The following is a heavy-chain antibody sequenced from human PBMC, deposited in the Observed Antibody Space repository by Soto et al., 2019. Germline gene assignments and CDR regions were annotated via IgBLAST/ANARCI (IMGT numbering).Heavy chain of an antibody. CDR2: IIPMFGTA. Sequence: SVKVSCKTSGGSFSNYAISWVRQAPGQGLEWMGAIIPMFGTANYAQMFQGRVTITADESTNTAYMEVSSLRSEDSAVYYCARGATVTREYFYGMDVWGQGTTVTVSS. CDR3: ARGATVTREYFYGMDV. CDR1: GGSFSNYA. J-gene: IGHJ6*02. V-gene: IGHV1-69*13. D-gene: IGHD4-4*01.